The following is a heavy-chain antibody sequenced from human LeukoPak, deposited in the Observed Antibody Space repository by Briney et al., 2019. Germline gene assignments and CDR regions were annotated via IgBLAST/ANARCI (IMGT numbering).Heavy chain of an antibody. CDR3: ASGSLASYFDH. CDR2: INPNSGGT. V-gene: IGHV1-2*02. CDR1: GYTFTGYY. Sequence: ASVNVSCKASGYTFTGYYMHWVRQAPGHRLEWMGWINPNSGGTNYAQKFQGRVTMTRDTSISTAYMELSRLRSDDAAVYYCASGSLASYFDHWGQGTLVTVSS. D-gene: IGHD3-16*01. J-gene: IGHJ4*02.